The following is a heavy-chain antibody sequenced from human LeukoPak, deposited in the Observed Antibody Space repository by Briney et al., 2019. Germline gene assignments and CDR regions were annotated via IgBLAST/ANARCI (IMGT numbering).Heavy chain of an antibody. V-gene: IGHV4-59*12. CDR2: IYYSGST. CDR1: GGSISSYY. J-gene: IGHJ4*02. CDR3: ARDLTAMVYFDY. D-gene: IGHD5-18*01. Sequence: SETLSLTCTVSGGSISSYYWSWIRQPPGKGLEWIGYIYYSGSTDYSPSLKSRVIISADTSKNQFSLRLSSVTAADTAVYYCARDLTAMVYFDYWGQGTLVTVSS.